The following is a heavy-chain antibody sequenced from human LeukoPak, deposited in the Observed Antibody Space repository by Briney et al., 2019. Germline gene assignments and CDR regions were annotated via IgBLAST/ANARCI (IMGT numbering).Heavy chain of an antibody. J-gene: IGHJ6*03. V-gene: IGHV3-30*02. CDR3: ARRSEFGVLYYMDV. CDR2: IRYDGKET. CDR1: GFSFSTYG. D-gene: IGHD3-16*01. Sequence: GGSLRLSCAASGFSFSTYGIHWVRQAPGKGLEWVTFIRYDGKETYYAESVKGRFTISRDNAKNSLYLQMNSLRAEDTAVYYCARRSEFGVLYYMDVWGKGTTVTVSS.